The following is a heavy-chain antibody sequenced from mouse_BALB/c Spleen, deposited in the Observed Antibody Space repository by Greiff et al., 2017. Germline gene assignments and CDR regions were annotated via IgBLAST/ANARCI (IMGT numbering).Heavy chain of an antibody. J-gene: IGHJ2*01. D-gene: IGHD3-3*01. Sequence: VQLQESGPELVKPGASVKISCKASGYAFSSSWMNWVKQRPGQGLEWIGRIYPGDGDTNYNGKFKGKATLTADKSSSTAYMQLSSLTSVDSAVYFCARGDGDYWGQGTTLTVSS. CDR1: GYAFSSSW. V-gene: IGHV1-82*01. CDR3: ARGDGDY. CDR2: IYPGDGDT.